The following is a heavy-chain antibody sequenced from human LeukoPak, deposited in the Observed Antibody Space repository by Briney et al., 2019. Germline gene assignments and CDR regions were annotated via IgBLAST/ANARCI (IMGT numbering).Heavy chain of an antibody. D-gene: IGHD3-22*01. V-gene: IGHV4-61*01. J-gene: IGHJ4*02. Sequence: SQTLSLTCTVSGGSVSSGSYYWSWIRQPPGKGLEWIGYIYYSGSTNYNPSLKSRVTISVDTSKNQFSLKLSSVTAADTAVYYCATYYYDSSGYYYFDYWGQETLVTVSS. CDR2: IYYSGST. CDR3: ATYYYDSSGYYYFDY. CDR1: GGSVSSGSYY.